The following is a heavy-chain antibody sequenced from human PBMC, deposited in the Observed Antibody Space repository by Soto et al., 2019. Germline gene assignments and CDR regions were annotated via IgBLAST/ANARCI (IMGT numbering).Heavy chain of an antibody. CDR2: IYYSGST. Sequence: PSETLSLTCTVPGGSISSYYWSWIRQPPGKGLEWIGYIYYSGSTNYNPSLKSRVTISVDTSKNQFSLKLSSVTAADTAVYYCARVEKIQLWLRAEYYFDYWGQGTLVTVSS. V-gene: IGHV4-59*01. CDR1: GGSISSYY. J-gene: IGHJ4*02. CDR3: ARVEKIQLWLRAEYYFDY. D-gene: IGHD5-18*01.